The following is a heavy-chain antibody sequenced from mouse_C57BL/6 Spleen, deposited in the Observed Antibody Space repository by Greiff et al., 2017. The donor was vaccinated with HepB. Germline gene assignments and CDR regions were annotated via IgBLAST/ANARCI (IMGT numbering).Heavy chain of an antibody. CDR2: IYPSDSET. Sequence: QVQLQQPGAELVRPGSSVKLSCKASGYTFTSYWMDWVKQRPGQGLEWIGNIYPSDSETHYNQKFKDKATLTVDKSSSTDYMQLRSLTSEDSAVYDCAREAETPNFDDWGQGTTLTVSS. V-gene: IGHV1-61*01. CDR3: AREAETPNFDD. J-gene: IGHJ2*01. D-gene: IGHD3-2*01. CDR1: GYTFTSYW.